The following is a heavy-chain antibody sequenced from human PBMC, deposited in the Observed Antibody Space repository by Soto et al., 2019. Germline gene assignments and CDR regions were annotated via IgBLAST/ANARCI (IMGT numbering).Heavy chain of an antibody. J-gene: IGHJ4*02. V-gene: IGHV3-15*01. CDR1: GFTFSNAW. CDR3: TTDDPINKY. CDR2: IKSKTNGGTT. Sequence: GGSLRLSCAASGFTFSNAWMSWVRQAPGKGLEWVGRIKSKTNGGTTDYAAPVKGRFAISRDDSKNTLYLPMNSLKTEDAAVYYCTTDDPINKYWGQGTLVTVSS.